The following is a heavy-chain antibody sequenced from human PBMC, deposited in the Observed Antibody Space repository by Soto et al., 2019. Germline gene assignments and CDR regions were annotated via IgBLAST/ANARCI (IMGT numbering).Heavy chain of an antibody. Sequence: SETLSLTCAVYGGSFSGYYWSWIRQPPGKGLEWIGEINHSGSTNYNPSLKSRVTISVDTSKNQFSLKLSSVTAADTAVYYCAKAALLTGYSNNWFDPWGQGTLVTVPQ. CDR3: AKAALLTGYSNNWFDP. J-gene: IGHJ5*02. CDR2: INHSGST. D-gene: IGHD3-9*01. CDR1: GGSFSGYY. V-gene: IGHV4-34*01.